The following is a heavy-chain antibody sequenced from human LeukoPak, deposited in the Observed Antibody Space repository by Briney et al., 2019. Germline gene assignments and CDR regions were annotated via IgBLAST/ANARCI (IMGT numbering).Heavy chain of an antibody. CDR3: ARGPSGYHNT. J-gene: IGHJ4*02. CDR1: GFTFTTYS. Sequence: GGSLRLSCAASGFTFTTYSMNWVRQAPGKGLEWVSSISSSSSYIYYADSVKGRFTISRDNAKNTLYLQMNSLRAEDTAVYYCARGPSGYHNTGGQGTLVTVSS. CDR2: ISSSSSYI. D-gene: IGHD5-12*01. V-gene: IGHV3-21*01.